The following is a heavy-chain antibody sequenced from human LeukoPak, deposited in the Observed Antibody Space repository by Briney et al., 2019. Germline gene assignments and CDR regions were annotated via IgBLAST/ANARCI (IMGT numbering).Heavy chain of an antibody. J-gene: IGHJ5*02. CDR3: ARGGPQMTTVTRGFDP. CDR1: GFTFSSYA. V-gene: IGHV3-64*01. Sequence: GGSLRLSCAASGFTFSSYAMHWVRQAPGKGLEYVSAISSNGGSTYYANSVKGRFTISRDNSKNTLYLQMGSLRAEDMAVYYCARGGPQMTTVTRGFDPWGQGTLVTVSS. CDR2: ISSNGGST. D-gene: IGHD4-17*01.